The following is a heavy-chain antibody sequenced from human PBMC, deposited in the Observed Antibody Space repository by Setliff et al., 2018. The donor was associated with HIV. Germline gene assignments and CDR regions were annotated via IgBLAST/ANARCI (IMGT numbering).Heavy chain of an antibody. CDR1: GYTFTSYY. J-gene: IGHJ3*02. V-gene: IGHV1-46*01. CDR2: INPSGGSS. D-gene: IGHD3-3*01. CDR3: ARDRVRITIFGANDASDI. Sequence: ALVKVSCKASGYTFTSYYMNWVRQAPGQGLEWMGIINPSGGSSTYAQKFQGRVAMTRDTSTSTVYMELSSLRSEDTAVYYCARDRVRITIFGANDASDIWGQGTMVTVSS.